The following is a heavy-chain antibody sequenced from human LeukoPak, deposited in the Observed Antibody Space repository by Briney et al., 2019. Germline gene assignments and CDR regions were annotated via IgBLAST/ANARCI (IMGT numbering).Heavy chain of an antibody. J-gene: IGHJ4*02. Sequence: GASVKVSCKASGYTFTSYGINWVRQATGQGLEWMGRMNPNSGNTGYAQKFQGRVTMTRNTSISTAYMELSSLRSEDTAVYYCARAFRMTTALLGYWGQGTLVTVSS. D-gene: IGHD4-17*01. CDR2: MNPNSGNT. V-gene: IGHV1-8*02. CDR3: ARAFRMTTALLGY. CDR1: GYTFTSYG.